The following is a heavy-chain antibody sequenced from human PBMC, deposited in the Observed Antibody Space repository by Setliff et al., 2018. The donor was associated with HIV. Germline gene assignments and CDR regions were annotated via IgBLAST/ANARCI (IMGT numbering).Heavy chain of an antibody. CDR2: IFYRGTT. V-gene: IGHV4-39*01. Sequence: SETLSLTCTVSGGSISSSSYYWGWIRQPPGKGLEWIGNIFYRGTTFYNPSLKSRVTVSVDTSKNQFSLRLNSLTAADTAMYYCARFARDPTDWGRGILVTVSS. CDR1: GGSISSSSYY. J-gene: IGHJ4*02. CDR3: ARFARDPTD.